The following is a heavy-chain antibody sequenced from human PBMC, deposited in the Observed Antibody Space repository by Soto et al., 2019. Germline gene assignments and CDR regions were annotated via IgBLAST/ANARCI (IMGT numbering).Heavy chain of an antibody. Sequence: GGSLRLSCAASGFTFSSYYMHWVRQATGKGLEWVSAIVTAGDTYYPASVKGRFTISRENAKNSLYLQMNSLRAGDTAVYYCARSGDTPGDDALDIWGQGTMVTVSS. V-gene: IGHV3-13*01. CDR1: GFTFSSYY. D-gene: IGHD5-18*01. CDR3: ARSGDTPGDDALDI. J-gene: IGHJ3*02. CDR2: IVTAGDT.